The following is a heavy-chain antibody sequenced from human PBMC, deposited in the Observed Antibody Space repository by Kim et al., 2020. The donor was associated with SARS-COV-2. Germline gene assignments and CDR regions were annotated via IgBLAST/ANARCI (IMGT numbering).Heavy chain of an antibody. V-gene: IGHV3-30*04. CDR1: GFTFSSYA. J-gene: IGHJ4*01. CDR2: ISYDGSNK. CDR3: ARDHGYYGSGSYPLDY. D-gene: IGHD3-10*01. Sequence: GGSLRLSCAASGFTFSSYAMHWVRQAPGKGLEWVAVISYDGSNKYYADSVKGRFTISRDNSKNTLYLQMNSLRAEDTAVYYCARDHGYYGSGSYPLDYWG.